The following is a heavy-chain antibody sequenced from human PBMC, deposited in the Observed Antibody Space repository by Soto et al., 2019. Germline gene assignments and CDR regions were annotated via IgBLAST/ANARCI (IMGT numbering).Heavy chain of an antibody. Sequence: SETLSLTCTVSGGSIRGYYWSWSRQPPGKGLEWIGYSYYGGSTNYNPSLKSRVTISVDTSKNQFSLKLSSVTAADTAIYYCASYTDMVRSLDYCGQVTLVTVSS. V-gene: IGHV4-59*01. CDR3: ASYTDMVRSLDY. CDR1: GGSIRGYY. CDR2: SYYGGST. D-gene: IGHD5-18*01. J-gene: IGHJ4*02.